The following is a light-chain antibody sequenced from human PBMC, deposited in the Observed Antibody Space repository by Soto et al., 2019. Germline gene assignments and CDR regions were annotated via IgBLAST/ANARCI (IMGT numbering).Light chain of an antibody. CDR3: QPYNQWPPYT. Sequence: EIVMTQSPAILSVSPGERATLFCRASQSVGRTLAWYQQKPGQSPRLLVYGPATRANWTPARFSGTGSGTEFNLTICSLQSEDVAVYYCQPYNQWPPYTFGQGTTVEIK. V-gene: IGKV3-15*01. CDR2: GPA. CDR1: QSVGRT. J-gene: IGKJ2*01.